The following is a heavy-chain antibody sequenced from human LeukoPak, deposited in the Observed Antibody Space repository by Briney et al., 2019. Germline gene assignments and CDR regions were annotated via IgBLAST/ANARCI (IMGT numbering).Heavy chain of an antibody. CDR1: AYTFTSYY. CDR3: ARDSLYGVVDY. CDR2: INPSGGST. D-gene: IGHD4-17*01. V-gene: IGHV1-46*01. Sequence: EASVTVSCTTSAYTFTSYYKRWVRQDPGQGLEWIGIINPSGGSTSYAQKFQGIVTMTRDTSTSTVYMYLSSLRSEDTAVYYCARDSLYGVVDYWGQGTLVTVSS. J-gene: IGHJ4*02.